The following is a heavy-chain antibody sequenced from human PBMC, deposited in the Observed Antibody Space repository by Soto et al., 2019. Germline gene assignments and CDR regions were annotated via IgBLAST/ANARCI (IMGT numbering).Heavy chain of an antibody. D-gene: IGHD5-18*01. V-gene: IGHV4-31*03. J-gene: IGHJ4*02. CDR2: ISYGGST. CDR1: GGSINSGGYC. CDR3: SRGLLV. Sequence: QVQLQESGPGLVKPSQTLSLTCTVSGGSINSGGYCWSWLRQHPGKGLDWIGCISYGGSTSYNPSLKSRVTISVDTSKNQFSLKLTSVTAADTAVYYCSRGLLVWGQGALITVSS.